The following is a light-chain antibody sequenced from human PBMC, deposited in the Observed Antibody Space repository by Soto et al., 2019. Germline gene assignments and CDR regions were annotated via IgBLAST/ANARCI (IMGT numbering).Light chain of an antibody. V-gene: IGLV3-21*04. J-gene: IGLJ3*02. CDR1: NIGSKS. CDR2: YDS. CDR3: QVWDSSSAHPV. Sequence: SSELTQPHSVSVAPGKTARITCGGNNIGSKSVHGYQQKPGQAPVLVIYYDSDRPSGIPERFSGSNSGNTATLTISRVEAGDEADYYCQVWDSSSAHPVFGGGTKLTVL.